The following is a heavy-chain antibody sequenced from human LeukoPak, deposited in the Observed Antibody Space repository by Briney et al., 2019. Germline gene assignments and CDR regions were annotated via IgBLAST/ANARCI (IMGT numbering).Heavy chain of an antibody. CDR1: GYTFTSYD. Sequence: ASVTVSCKASGYTFTSYDINWVRQAPGQGLEWMGWMNPNSGNTGYAQKFQGRVTITRNTSISTAYMELSSLRSEDTAVYYCAIDSSSSPGDYWGQGTLVTVSS. V-gene: IGHV1-8*03. D-gene: IGHD6-6*01. CDR3: AIDSSSSPGDY. CDR2: MNPNSGNT. J-gene: IGHJ4*02.